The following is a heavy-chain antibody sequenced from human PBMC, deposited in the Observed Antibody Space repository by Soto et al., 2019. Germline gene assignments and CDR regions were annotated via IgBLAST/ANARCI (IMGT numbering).Heavy chain of an antibody. V-gene: IGHV3-7*01. Sequence: GGSLRLSCAASEFTFDKYYMTWVRQAPGKGPEWVANIKPDGSEQYYVDSVKGRFTISRDNANNSLYLQMNSLRAEGTAVYFCARGNWNYYYGFDVWGQGTTVTVSS. CDR3: ARGNWNYYYGFDV. CDR1: EFTFDKYY. CDR2: IKPDGSEQ. D-gene: IGHD1-20*01. J-gene: IGHJ6*02.